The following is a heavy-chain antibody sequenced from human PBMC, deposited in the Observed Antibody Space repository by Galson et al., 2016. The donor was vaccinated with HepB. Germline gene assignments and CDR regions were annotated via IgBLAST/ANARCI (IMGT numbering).Heavy chain of an antibody. CDR2: IYYSGST. CDR1: GGSISSGGYY. CDR3: ARGDTSSWHNWFDP. J-gene: IGHJ5*02. V-gene: IGHV4-31*03. Sequence: TLSLTCNVSGGSISSGGYYWSWIRQHPGKGLEWIGYIYYSGSTYYNPSLKSRVTISVDTSKNQFSLKLSSVTAADTAVYYCARGDTSSWHNWFDPWGQGTLVTVSS. D-gene: IGHD6-13*01.